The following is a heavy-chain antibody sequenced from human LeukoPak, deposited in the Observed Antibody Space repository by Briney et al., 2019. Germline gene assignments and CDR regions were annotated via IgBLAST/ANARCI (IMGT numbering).Heavy chain of an antibody. V-gene: IGHV3-64*01. CDR1: GFTFSSYA. Sequence: GGSLRLSCVASGFTFSSYAMHWVRQTPGKGLEYVSGINSNGGSTHYANSVKGRFTISRDNSKHTLYLQMGSLRTEDMAVYYCARPTYGSGNSPVDYWGQGTLVTVSS. CDR2: INSNGGST. D-gene: IGHD3-10*01. CDR3: ARPTYGSGNSPVDY. J-gene: IGHJ4*02.